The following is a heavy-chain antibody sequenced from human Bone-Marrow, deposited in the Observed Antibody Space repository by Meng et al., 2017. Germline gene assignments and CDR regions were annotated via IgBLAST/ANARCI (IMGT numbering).Heavy chain of an antibody. Sequence: GESPKTPCAAPGFTFSDYYMSWIRQAPGKGLEGVAYISRRGSTIYYADSVKGRLTNSRDNAKNSLCLQMNSLRAEDTAVYYWAGPYDYGDYWGGAFDIWGHGTMVTVSS. CDR3: AGPYDYGDYWGGAFDI. J-gene: IGHJ3*02. CDR1: GFTFSDYY. CDR2: ISRRGSTI. V-gene: IGHV3-11*01. D-gene: IGHD4-17*01.